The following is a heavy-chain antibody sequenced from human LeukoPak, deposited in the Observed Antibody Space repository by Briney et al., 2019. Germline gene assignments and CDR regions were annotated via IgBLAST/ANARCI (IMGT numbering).Heavy chain of an antibody. CDR2: ISSNGGST. CDR1: GFTFSSYA. Sequence: GGSLRLSCAASGFTFSSYAMHWVRQAPGKGLEYVSAISSNGGSTYYANSVKGRFTISRDNSKNTLYLQMGSLRAEDMAVYHCARENILRFDYWGQGTLVTVSS. CDR3: ARENILRFDY. V-gene: IGHV3-64*01. D-gene: IGHD2-15*01. J-gene: IGHJ4*02.